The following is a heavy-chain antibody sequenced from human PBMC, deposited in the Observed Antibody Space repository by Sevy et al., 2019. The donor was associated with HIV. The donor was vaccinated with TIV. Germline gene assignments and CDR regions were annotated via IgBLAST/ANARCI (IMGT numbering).Heavy chain of an antibody. J-gene: IGHJ4*02. V-gene: IGHV3-23*01. CDR2: LSFGCGKI. CDR1: GFAFYDYS. CDR3: AREGCTRLHDY. D-gene: IGHD2-8*01. Sequence: GGSLRLSCAASGFAFYDYSMSWIRQAPGKGLEWVATLSFGCGKINYADSVKGRFTISRDNSKNSFYLQTDNLRVEDTALYYCAREGCTRLHDYWGQGTRVTVSS.